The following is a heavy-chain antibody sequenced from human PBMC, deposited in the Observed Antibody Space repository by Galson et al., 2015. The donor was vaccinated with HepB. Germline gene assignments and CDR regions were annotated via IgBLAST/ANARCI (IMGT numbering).Heavy chain of an antibody. J-gene: IGHJ5*02. V-gene: IGHV7-4-1*02. D-gene: IGHD6-6*01. Sequence: SVKVSCKASGYRFSTYGITWVRQAPGQGLEWMGWINTNTGNPTYAQGFTGRFVFSLDASVRTAYLRISSLKAEDTAVYYCARSPPSIQLWHNWFDPWGQGTLVTVSS. CDR1: GYRFSTYG. CDR3: ARSPPSIQLWHNWFDP. CDR2: INTNTGNP.